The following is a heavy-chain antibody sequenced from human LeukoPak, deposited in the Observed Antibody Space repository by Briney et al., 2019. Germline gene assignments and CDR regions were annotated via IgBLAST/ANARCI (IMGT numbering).Heavy chain of an antibody. CDR2: ISGSGGST. CDR3: AKDFHPDRRYGDYDWFDP. V-gene: IGHV3-23*01. J-gene: IGHJ5*02. D-gene: IGHD4-17*01. Sequence: PGGSLRLSCAASGFTFSSYAMSWVRQAPGKGLEWVSAISGSGGSTYYADSVKGRFTISRDNSKNTLYLQMNSLRAEDTAVYYCAKDFHPDRRYGDYDWFDPWGQGTLVTVSS. CDR1: GFTFSSYA.